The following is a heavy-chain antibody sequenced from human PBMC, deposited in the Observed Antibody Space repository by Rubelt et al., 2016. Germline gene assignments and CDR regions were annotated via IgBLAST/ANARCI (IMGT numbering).Heavy chain of an antibody. Sequence: QVQLQESGPGLVKPSETLSLTCTVSGGSINSYYWSWIRQPPGKGLEWIGHIYYSGCTNYNPSLSSRVPLSVATSKNQFSLRLNSVTAADTAVYYCARSGKQWDALDYWGQGTLVTVSS. CDR2: IYYSGCT. CDR3: ARSGKQWDALDY. CDR1: GGSINSYY. D-gene: IGHD6-19*01. J-gene: IGHJ4*02. V-gene: IGHV4-59*08.